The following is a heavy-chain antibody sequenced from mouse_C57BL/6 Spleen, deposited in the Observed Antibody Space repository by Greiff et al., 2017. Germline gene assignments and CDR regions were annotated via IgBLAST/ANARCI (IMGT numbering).Heavy chain of an antibody. J-gene: IGHJ1*03. CDR3: ARCTFYGSSYDWYFDV. Sequence: QVQLQQPGAELVRPGTSVKLSCKASGYTFTSYWMHWVQQRPGQGLEWLGVIDPSDSYTNYNQKFKGKATLTVDTSSSTAYMQISSLTAEDSAVYYCARCTFYGSSYDWYFDVWGTGTTVTVSS. V-gene: IGHV1-59*01. D-gene: IGHD1-1*01. CDR2: IDPSDSYT. CDR1: GYTFTSYW.